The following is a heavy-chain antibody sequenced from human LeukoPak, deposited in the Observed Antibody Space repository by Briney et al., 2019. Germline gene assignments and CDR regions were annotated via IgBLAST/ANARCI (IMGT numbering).Heavy chain of an antibody. Sequence: SETLSLTCAVYGGSFSGYYWSWLRQLPGKGLEWIGEINHSGSTNYNPSLKSRVTISVDTSKNQFSLKLSSVTAADTAVYYCARGFPYYYDSSGYHIDYWGQGTLVTVSS. CDR2: INHSGST. J-gene: IGHJ4*02. CDR3: ARGFPYYYDSSGYHIDY. V-gene: IGHV4-34*01. D-gene: IGHD3-22*01. CDR1: GGSFSGYY.